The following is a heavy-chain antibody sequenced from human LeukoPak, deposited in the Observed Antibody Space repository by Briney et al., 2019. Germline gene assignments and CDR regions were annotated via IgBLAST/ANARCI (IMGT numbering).Heavy chain of an antibody. Sequence: PGGSLRLSCAASGFTVSSNYMSWVRQAPGKGLEWVSVIYSGGSTYYADSVKGRFTISRDNSKNTLYLQMNSLRAEDTAVYYCARLHDYTYFDYWGQGTVVTVSS. CDR1: GFTVSSNY. J-gene: IGHJ4*02. CDR3: ARLHDYTYFDY. CDR2: IYSGGST. D-gene: IGHD4-11*01. V-gene: IGHV3-53*01.